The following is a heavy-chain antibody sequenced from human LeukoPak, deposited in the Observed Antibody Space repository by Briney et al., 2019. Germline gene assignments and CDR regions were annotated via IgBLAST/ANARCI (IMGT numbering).Heavy chain of an antibody. CDR3: ASLAEYSSSSGVSDNWFDP. D-gene: IGHD6-6*01. CDR2: IYYSGST. J-gene: IGHJ5*02. V-gene: IGHV4-39*01. Sequence: SETLSLTCTVSGGSISSSSYYWGWIRQPPGKGLGWIGSIYYSGSTYYNPSLKSRVTISVDTSKNQFSLKLSSVTAADTAVYYCASLAEYSSSSGVSDNWFDPWGQGTLVTVSS. CDR1: GGSISSSSYY.